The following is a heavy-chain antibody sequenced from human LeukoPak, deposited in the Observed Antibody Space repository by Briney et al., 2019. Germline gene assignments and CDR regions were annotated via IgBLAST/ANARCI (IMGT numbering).Heavy chain of an antibody. Sequence: RPSETLSLTCTVSGGSFSIHNYYRNWIRQPPGKGLEWIGSIYYDGSTYYYPSLKSRVTISADTSKIQFSLKLSSVTAADTAVYFCGRHHRDGYTDTWGQGVLVTVSS. CDR2: IYYDGST. J-gene: IGHJ5*02. D-gene: IGHD5-24*01. CDR1: GGSFSIHNYY. V-gene: IGHV4-39*01. CDR3: GRHHRDGYTDT.